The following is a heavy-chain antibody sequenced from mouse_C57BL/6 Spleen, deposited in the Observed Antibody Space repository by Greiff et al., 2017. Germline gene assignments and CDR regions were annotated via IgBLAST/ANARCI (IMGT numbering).Heavy chain of an antibody. CDR3: TGGFRRYYAIDD. Sequence: DVQLQESGGGLVQPGGSMKLSCVASGFTFSNYWMNWVRQSPEKGLEWVAQISLKCDNYATHYAESGKGRFTISRDDSKSSVHLKMSNLRADDTGIYYCTGGFRRYYAIDDWGQGTSVTVAT. J-gene: IGHJ4*01. CDR2: ISLKCDNYAT. CDR1: GFTFSNYW. V-gene: IGHV6-3*01.